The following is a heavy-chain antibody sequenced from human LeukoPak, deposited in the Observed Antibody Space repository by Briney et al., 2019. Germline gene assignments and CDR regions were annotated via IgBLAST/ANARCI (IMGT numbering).Heavy chain of an antibody. V-gene: IGHV4-59*08. J-gene: IGHJ4*02. CDR1: GDSISDYY. D-gene: IGHD3-22*01. CDR3: ARVYYDSSGYSLDDY. CDR2: IYYSGST. Sequence: SETLSLTCTVSGDSISDYYWSWIRQPPGKGLEWIGYIYYSGSTNYNPSLKSRVTILVDTSKNQFSLKLNSVTAADTAVYYCARVYYDSSGYSLDDYWGQGTLVTVSS.